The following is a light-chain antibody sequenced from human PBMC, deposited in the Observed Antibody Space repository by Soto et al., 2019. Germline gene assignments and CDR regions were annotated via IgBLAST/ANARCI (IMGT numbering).Light chain of an antibody. CDR3: QQYNNWPRT. CDR2: GAS. J-gene: IGKJ1*01. V-gene: IGKV3D-15*01. CDR1: QSISTS. Sequence: EILLTQSPGTLSLSPGERATLNCRASQSISTSSLAWYQQKPGQAPRLLIYGASTRATGIPARFSGSGSGTEFTLTISSLQSEDFAVYYCQQYNNWPRTFGQGTKVDI.